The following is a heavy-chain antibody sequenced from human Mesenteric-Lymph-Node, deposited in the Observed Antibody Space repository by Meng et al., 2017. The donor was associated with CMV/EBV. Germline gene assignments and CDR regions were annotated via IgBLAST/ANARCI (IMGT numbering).Heavy chain of an antibody. J-gene: IGHJ4*02. D-gene: IGHD6-6*01. CDR3: ARLGTYSSSYYFDY. CDR1: GGSISSSSYY. CDR2: IYYSGST. Sequence: SETLSLTCTVSGGSISSSSYYWGWIRQPPGKGLEWIGSIYYSGSTYYTPSLKSRVTISIDPSKNQFSLKLSSVTAADTAVYYCARLGTYSSSYYFDYWGQGTLVTVSS. V-gene: IGHV4-39*01.